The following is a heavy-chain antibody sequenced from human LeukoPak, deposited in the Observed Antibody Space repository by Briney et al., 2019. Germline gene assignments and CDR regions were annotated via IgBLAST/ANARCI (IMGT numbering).Heavy chain of an antibody. CDR1: GFIFSRYE. CDR2: ISSNSNTI. J-gene: IGHJ4*02. D-gene: IGHD6-19*01. Sequence: GGSLRLSCAASGFIFSRYEMNWVRQAPGKGLEWVSYISSNSNTIYYADSVKGRFTISRDNAKNSLYLQMNSLRAEDTAVYYCARYSSGWSFDYWGQGTLVTVSS. V-gene: IGHV3-48*03. CDR3: ARYSSGWSFDY.